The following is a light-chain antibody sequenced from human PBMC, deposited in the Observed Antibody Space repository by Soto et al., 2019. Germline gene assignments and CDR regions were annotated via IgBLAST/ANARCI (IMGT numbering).Light chain of an antibody. V-gene: IGLV1-47*01. Sequence: QSVLTQPPSASGTPGQRVTISCSGSSSNIGSNSVYWYQQLPGTAPKLLICRNDQRPSGVPDRFSGSKSGTSASLAISGLQSEDEADYYCAAWDDSLSGRVFGTGTKVTVL. CDR1: SSNIGSNS. J-gene: IGLJ1*01. CDR3: AAWDDSLSGRV. CDR2: RND.